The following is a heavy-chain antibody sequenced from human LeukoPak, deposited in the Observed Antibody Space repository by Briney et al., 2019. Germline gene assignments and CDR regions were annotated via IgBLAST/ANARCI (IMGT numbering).Heavy chain of an antibody. D-gene: IGHD2-21*02. V-gene: IGHV3-21*01. J-gene: IGHJ4*02. CDR2: ISNNGNYI. CDR1: GFTFSTYS. Sequence: PGGSLRLSCAASGFTFSTYSMNWVRQAPGKGLEWVSSISNNGNYIYYADSVKGRFTISGDNAKNSLYLQMNSLRVEDTGVYYCARLYCSGDCYAFDYWGQGTLVSVSS. CDR3: ARLYCSGDCYAFDY.